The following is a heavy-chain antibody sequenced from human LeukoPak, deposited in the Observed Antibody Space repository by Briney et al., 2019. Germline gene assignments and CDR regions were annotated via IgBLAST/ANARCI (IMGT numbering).Heavy chain of an antibody. Sequence: SETLSLTCTVSGGSISSYYWSWVRQPPGKGLEWIGYIYYSGSTNYNPPLKSRVTISVDTSKNQFSLKLSSVTAADTAVYYCARDRLRGGYDSSGYYRYFDLWGRGTLVTVSS. J-gene: IGHJ2*01. CDR2: IYYSGST. D-gene: IGHD3-22*01. CDR3: ARDRLRGGYDSSGYYRYFDL. V-gene: IGHV4-59*01. CDR1: GGSISSYY.